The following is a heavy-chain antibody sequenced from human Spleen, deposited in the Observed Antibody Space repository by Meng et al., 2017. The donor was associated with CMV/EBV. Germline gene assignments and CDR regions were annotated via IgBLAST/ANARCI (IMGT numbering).Heavy chain of an antibody. J-gene: IGHJ5*02. CDR1: TGYY. V-gene: IGHV1-2*02. Sequence: TGYYMHWVRQAPGQGLEWMGWINPNSGGTNYAQKFQGRVTMTRDTSISTAYMELSRLRSDDTAVYYCARAPRSSVYDSSGYDLAFDPWGQGTLVTVSS. CDR2: INPNSGGT. CDR3: ARAPRSSVYDSSGYDLAFDP. D-gene: IGHD3-22*01.